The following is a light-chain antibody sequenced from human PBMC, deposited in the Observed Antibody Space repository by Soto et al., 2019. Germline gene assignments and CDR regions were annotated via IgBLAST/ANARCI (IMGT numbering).Light chain of an antibody. CDR2: GAS. CDR1: QSVGGTF. V-gene: IGKV3-20*01. J-gene: IGKJ1*01. Sequence: EIVLTQSPGTLSLSPGEGATLSCRASQSVGGTFLAWYQQQGGQAPRLLIHGASNRATGIPDTFSGSGSGIDVTITIIRLEPEDFAVYYCQQYGGSPRTLGQGTKVDVK. CDR3: QQYGGSPRT.